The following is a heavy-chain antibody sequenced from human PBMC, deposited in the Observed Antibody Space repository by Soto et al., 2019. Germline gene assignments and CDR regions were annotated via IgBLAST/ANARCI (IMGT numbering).Heavy chain of an antibody. CDR3: ARDKGYCTNGVCQNWFDP. D-gene: IGHD2-8*01. CDR2: ISAYNGNT. CDR1: GYTFTSYG. J-gene: IGHJ5*02. Sequence: QVQLVQSGAEVKKPGASVKVSCKASGYTFTSYGISWVRQAPGQGLEWMGWISAYNGNTNYAQKLEDRATMTTNTTTSTAYMELRSLRSDDTAVYYCARDKGYCTNGVCQNWFDPWGQGTLVTVSS. V-gene: IGHV1-18*01.